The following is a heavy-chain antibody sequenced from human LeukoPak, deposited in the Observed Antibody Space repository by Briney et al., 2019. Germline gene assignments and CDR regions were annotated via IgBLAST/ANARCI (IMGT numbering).Heavy chain of an antibody. CDR2: IIPSGGST. Sequence: ASVKVSCKXSCYTFTNYYRHWVRQSPAHGLGGMGMIIPSGGSTSYAQKFQGRVTMTRDTSTSTVYMELSSRRAEDTAVYYCASYDSSGYYLDYWGQGTLVTVSS. CDR1: CYTFTNYY. V-gene: IGHV1-46*01. CDR3: ASYDSSGYYLDY. J-gene: IGHJ4*02. D-gene: IGHD3-22*01.